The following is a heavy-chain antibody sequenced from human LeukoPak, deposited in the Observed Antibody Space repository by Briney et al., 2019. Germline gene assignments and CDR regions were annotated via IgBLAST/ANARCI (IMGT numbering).Heavy chain of an antibody. CDR2: INPNSGGT. D-gene: IGHD3-22*01. J-gene: IGHJ3*02. V-gene: IGHV1-2*02. Sequence: VASVKVSCKASGYTFTGYYMHWVRQAPGQGLEWMGWINPNSGGTNYAQNFQGRVTMTRDTSISTAYMELSRLRSDDTAVYYCASARYYYDSSGYYYSGLDAFDIWGQGTMVTVSS. CDR1: GYTFTGYY. CDR3: ASARYYYDSSGYYYSGLDAFDI.